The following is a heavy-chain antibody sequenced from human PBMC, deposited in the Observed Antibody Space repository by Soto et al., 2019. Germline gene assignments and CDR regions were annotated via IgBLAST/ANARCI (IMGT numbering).Heavy chain of an antibody. CDR2: ISGSGGST. J-gene: IGHJ4*02. Sequence: PGGSLRLSCAASGFTFSSYAMSWVRQAPGKGLEWVLDISGSGGSTYYADSVKGRFTISRDNSKNTLHLQMNSLRVEDTAMYYCAKESSSWSKFDHWGQGILVTVSS. CDR1: GFTFSSYA. V-gene: IGHV3-23*01. D-gene: IGHD6-13*01. CDR3: AKESSSWSKFDH.